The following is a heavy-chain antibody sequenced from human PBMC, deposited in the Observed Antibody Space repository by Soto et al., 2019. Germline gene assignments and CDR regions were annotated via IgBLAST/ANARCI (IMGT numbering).Heavy chain of an antibody. J-gene: IGHJ4*02. D-gene: IGHD3-22*01. V-gene: IGHV4-30-4*01. Sequence: SETLSLTCTVSGGSISNGDYYLSWIRQPPGKGLEWIGYIYYSGSTYYNPSLKSRVTISVDTSKNQFSLKLSSVTAADTAVYYCAREYYYDSSGLDYWGQGTLVTVSS. CDR2: IYYSGST. CDR3: AREYYYDSSGLDY. CDR1: GGSISNGDYY.